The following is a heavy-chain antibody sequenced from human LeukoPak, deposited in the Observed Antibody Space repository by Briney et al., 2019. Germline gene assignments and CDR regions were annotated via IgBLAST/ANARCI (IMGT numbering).Heavy chain of an antibody. Sequence: GESLKISCKGSGYSFTNYRISWVRHMPGRGLEWMGWIDASDSYTNYSPSFQSHVTISADKSSSTAYLQWSSLKASDTAIYYCARHVLYSYGPQWWFDPWGQGTLVTVSS. V-gene: IGHV5-10-1*01. CDR1: GYSFTNYR. CDR2: IDASDSYT. J-gene: IGHJ5*02. CDR3: ARHVLYSYGPQWWFDP. D-gene: IGHD5-18*01.